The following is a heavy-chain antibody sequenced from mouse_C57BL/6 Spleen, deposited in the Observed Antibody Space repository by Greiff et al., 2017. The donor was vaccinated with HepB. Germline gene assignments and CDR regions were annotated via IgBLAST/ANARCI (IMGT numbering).Heavy chain of an antibody. CDR1: GYTFTDYY. CDR3: ARQLRPRGMDY. D-gene: IGHD3-2*02. J-gene: IGHJ4*01. Sequence: QVQLQQSGAELVRPGASVKLSCKASGYTFTDYYINWVKQRPGQGLEWIARIYPGSGNTYYNEKFKGKATLTAEKSSSTAYMQLSSLTSEDSAVYFCARQLRPRGMDYWGQGTSVTVSS. V-gene: IGHV1-76*01. CDR2: IYPGSGNT.